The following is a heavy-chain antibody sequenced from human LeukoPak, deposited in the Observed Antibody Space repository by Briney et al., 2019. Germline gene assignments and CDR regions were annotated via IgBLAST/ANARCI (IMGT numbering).Heavy chain of an antibody. CDR2: ILYSGTT. D-gene: IGHD5-12*01. V-gene: IGHV4-39*01. J-gene: IGHJ4*02. CDR3: ARRVIVATLDY. CDR1: GGSISSSNYY. Sequence: SETLSLTCTVSGGSISSSNYYWAWIRQPPGKGPEWIGSILYSGTTFYNPSLKSRVTISVDRSRNQFSLKLTSVTAADTAVYYCARRVIVATLDYWGQGTLVTVSS.